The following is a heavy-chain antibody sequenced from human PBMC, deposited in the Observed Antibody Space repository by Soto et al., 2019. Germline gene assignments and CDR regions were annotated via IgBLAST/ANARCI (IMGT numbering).Heavy chain of an antibody. CDR2: VDYSGST. D-gene: IGHD2-2*01. V-gene: IGHV4-61*01. Sequence: QVQLQESGPGMVKPSETLSLTCTVSGGSVSSGTYYWSWIRQPPGKGLEWIGYVDYSGSTNYNPSLKSRVTISVDTSKNQFSLKLSSVTAADTAVYYCARVHQLHFDSWGQGTLVTVSS. CDR1: GGSVSSGTYY. CDR3: ARVHQLHFDS. J-gene: IGHJ4*02.